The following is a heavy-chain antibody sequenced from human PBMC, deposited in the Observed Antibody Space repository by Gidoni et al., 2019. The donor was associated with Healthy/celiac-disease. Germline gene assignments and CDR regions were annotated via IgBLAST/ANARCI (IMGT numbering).Heavy chain of an antibody. V-gene: IGHV1-3*01. CDR2: INAGNGNT. J-gene: IGHJ6*03. CDR3: ASSPRSIAARPEELYYYMDV. Sequence: QSGAEVKKPGASVKVSCKASGYTFTSYAMHWVRQAPGQRLEWMGWINAGNGNTKYSQKFQGRVTITRDTSASTAYMELSSLRSEDTAVYYCASSPRSIAARPEELYYYMDVWGKGTTVTVSS. CDR1: GYTFTSYA. D-gene: IGHD6-6*01.